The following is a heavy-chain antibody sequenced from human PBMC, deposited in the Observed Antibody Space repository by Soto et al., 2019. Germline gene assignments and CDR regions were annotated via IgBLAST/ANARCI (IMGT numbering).Heavy chain of an antibody. D-gene: IGHD2-21*01. CDR3: ARTTIAGIRGYFDY. Sequence: GESLKISCQGSVYSFSTSWIGWVRQMPGKGLEWMGIIYPGDSDTRYSPSFQGQVTISADKSISTAFLQWSSLKASDTATYYCARTTIAGIRGYFDYWGQGTLVT. CDR2: IYPGDSDT. J-gene: IGHJ4*02. V-gene: IGHV5-51*01. CDR1: VYSFSTSW.